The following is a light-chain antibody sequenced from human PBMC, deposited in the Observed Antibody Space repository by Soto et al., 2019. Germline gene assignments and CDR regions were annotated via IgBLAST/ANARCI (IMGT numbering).Light chain of an antibody. CDR1: QGISSY. Sequence: DIQLTQSPSFLSASVGDRVNITCRASQGISSYLAWYQQKPGKAPKLLIYAASTSQSGVPSRFSGSGSGTEFTLTISSLQPEDFATYCCQQLNSYPRRLTFGGGTKVEIK. CDR3: QQLNSYPRRLT. V-gene: IGKV1-9*01. CDR2: AAS. J-gene: IGKJ4*01.